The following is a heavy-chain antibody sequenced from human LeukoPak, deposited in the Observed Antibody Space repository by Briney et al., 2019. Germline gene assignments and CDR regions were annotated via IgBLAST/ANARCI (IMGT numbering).Heavy chain of an antibody. CDR2: IYTSGST. D-gene: IGHD1-1*01. CDR1: GGSISTYY. CDR3: ARWITTLATFDI. J-gene: IGHJ3*02. Sequence: KPSETLSLTCTVSGGSISTYYWNWLRQPAGKGLEWIGRIYTSGSTNYNASLKSRVTLSLDTSKNQFSLKLTSVTAADTTVYYCARWITTLATFDIWAQGTMVSVSS. V-gene: IGHV4-4*07.